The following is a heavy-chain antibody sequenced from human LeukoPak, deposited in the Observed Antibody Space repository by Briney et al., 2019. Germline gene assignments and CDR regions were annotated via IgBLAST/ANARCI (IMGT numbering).Heavy chain of an antibody. V-gene: IGHV3-7*05. CDR3: ARISIATAGDFDF. CDR1: GFTFSRHW. J-gene: IGHJ4*02. Sequence: GRTLSLSCAASGFTFSRHWMRGVREAPGKGLEWVANIKKDGTATSYVDSGKGRFTISRDNAKNSLYLQMNSLRAEDTAVYYCARISIATAGDFDFWGQGTLVTVSS. CDR2: IKKDGTAT. D-gene: IGHD6-13*01.